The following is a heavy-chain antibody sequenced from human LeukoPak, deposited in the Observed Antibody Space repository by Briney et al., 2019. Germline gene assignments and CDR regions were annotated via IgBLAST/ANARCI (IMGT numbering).Heavy chain of an antibody. CDR1: GYTFTSYG. Sequence: ASVKVSSKASGYTFTSYGISWVRQAPGQGLEWMGWISAYNGNTNYAQKLQGRVTMTTDTSTSTAYMELRSLRSDDTAVYYCARDPSLRYSSGWPIDYWGQGTLVTVSS. V-gene: IGHV1-18*01. CDR2: ISAYNGNT. CDR3: ARDPSLRYSSGWPIDY. J-gene: IGHJ4*02. D-gene: IGHD6-19*01.